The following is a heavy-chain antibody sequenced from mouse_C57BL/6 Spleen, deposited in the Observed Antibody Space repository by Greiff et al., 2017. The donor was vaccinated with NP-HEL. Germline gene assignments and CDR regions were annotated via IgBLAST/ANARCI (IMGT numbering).Heavy chain of an antibody. J-gene: IGHJ2*01. CDR2: IYPGDGDT. D-gene: IGHD1-1*01. Sequence: QVTLKVSGAELVKPGASVKISCKASGYAFSSYWMNWVKQRPGKGLEWIGQIYPGDGDTNYNGKFKGKATLTADKSSSTAYMQLSSLTSEDSAVYFCARNYGSSLYYFDYWGQGTTLTVSS. V-gene: IGHV1-80*01. CDR3: ARNYGSSLYYFDY. CDR1: GYAFSSYW.